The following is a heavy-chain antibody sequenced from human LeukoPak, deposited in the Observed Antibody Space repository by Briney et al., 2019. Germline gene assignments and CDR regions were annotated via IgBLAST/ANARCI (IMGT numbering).Heavy chain of an antibody. J-gene: IGHJ4*02. D-gene: IGHD1-26*01. CDR2: VYQSGTT. CDR1: SGSISTFY. V-gene: IGHV4-59*08. Sequence: RASETLSLTCTVSSGSISTFYWSWIRQPPGKGLEWIGYVYQSGTTSYNPSLKRRVTISADTSKNQFSLRVTSVTAADTAVYYCARHGGSLGYFDHWGQGTLVTVSS. CDR3: ARHGGSLGYFDH.